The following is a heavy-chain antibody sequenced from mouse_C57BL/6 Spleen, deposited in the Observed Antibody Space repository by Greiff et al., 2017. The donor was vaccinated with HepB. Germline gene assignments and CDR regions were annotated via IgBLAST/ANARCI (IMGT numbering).Heavy chain of an antibody. Sequence: QVQLKQPGAELVMPGASVKLSCKASGYTFTSYWMHWVKQRPGQGLEWIGEIDPSDSYTNYNQKFKGKSTLTVDKSSSTAYMQLSSLTSEDSAVYYCARYDYEGFAYWGQGTLVTVSA. CDR2: IDPSDSYT. V-gene: IGHV1-69*01. CDR3: ARYDYEGFAY. CDR1: GYTFTSYW. D-gene: IGHD2-4*01. J-gene: IGHJ3*01.